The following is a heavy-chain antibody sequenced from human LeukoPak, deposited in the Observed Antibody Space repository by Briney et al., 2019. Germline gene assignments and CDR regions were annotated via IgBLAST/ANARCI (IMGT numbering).Heavy chain of an antibody. J-gene: IGHJ4*02. CDR2: ISSSSSYI. V-gene: IGHV3-21*01. CDR1: GFTCSSYS. Sequence: GGSLRLSCAASGFTCSSYSMNWVRQAPGKGLEWGSSISSSSSYIYYADSVKGRFTISRDNAKNSLYLQMNSLRAEDTAVYYCARDQVPAAMGAPFDYWGQGTLVTVSS. CDR3: ARDQVPAAMGAPFDY. D-gene: IGHD2-2*01.